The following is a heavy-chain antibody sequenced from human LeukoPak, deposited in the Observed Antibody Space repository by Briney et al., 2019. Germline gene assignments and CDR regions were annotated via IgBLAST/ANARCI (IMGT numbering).Heavy chain of an antibody. J-gene: IGHJ3*02. V-gene: IGHV3-23*01. CDR3: AKDRDRATDI. CDR2: ISGSGGST. CDR1: GFTFSSYA. D-gene: IGHD5-12*01. Sequence: GGSLRLSCAASGFTFSSYAMSWVRQAPGKGLEWVSAISGSGGSTYYADSVKGRFTISRDYSKNTLYLQMNSLRAEDAAVYYCAKDRDRATDIWGQGTMVTVSS.